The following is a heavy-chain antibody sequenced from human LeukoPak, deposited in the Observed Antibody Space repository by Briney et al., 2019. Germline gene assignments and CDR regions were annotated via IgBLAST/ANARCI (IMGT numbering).Heavy chain of an antibody. CDR2: IYTSGST. J-gene: IGHJ6*03. CDR1: GGSISSYY. V-gene: IGHV4-4*07. Sequence: SETLSLTCTVSGGSISSYYWSWIRQPAGKGLEWIGRIYTSGSTNYNPSLKSRVTMSVDTSKNQFSLKLSSVTAADTAVYYCARGASVVVPWDYYYMDVWGKGTTVTVSS. CDR3: ARGASVVVPWDYYYMDV. D-gene: IGHD2-2*01.